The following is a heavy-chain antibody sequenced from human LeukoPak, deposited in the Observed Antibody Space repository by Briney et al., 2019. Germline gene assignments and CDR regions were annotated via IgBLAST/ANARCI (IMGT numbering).Heavy chain of an antibody. V-gene: IGHV3-23*01. CDR3: AKDSRSASPYYYYMDV. CDR2: ISGSGGST. J-gene: IGHJ6*03. CDR1: GFTFSSYA. Sequence: GGSLRLSCAASGFTFSSYAMSWVRQAPGKGLEWVSAISGSGGSTYYADSVKGRFTISRDNSKNTLYLQMNSLRAEDTAGYYCAKDSRSASPYYYYMDVWGKGTTVTVSS. D-gene: IGHD2-2*01.